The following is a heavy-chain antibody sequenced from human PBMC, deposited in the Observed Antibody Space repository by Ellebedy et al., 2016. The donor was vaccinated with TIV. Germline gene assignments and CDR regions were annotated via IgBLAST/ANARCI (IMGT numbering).Heavy chain of an antibody. D-gene: IGHD3-22*01. J-gene: IGHJ4*02. CDR2: ISYDGSNK. V-gene: IGHV3-30-3*01. Sequence: GESLKISCAASGFTFSSDAMHWVRQAPGKGLEWVAVISYDGSNKFYADSVKGRFTISRDNSKNTLYLQMNSLRAEDTAVYYCTRLAVGTSGYSNWGQGTLVTVSS. CDR3: TRLAVGTSGYSN. CDR1: GFTFSSDA.